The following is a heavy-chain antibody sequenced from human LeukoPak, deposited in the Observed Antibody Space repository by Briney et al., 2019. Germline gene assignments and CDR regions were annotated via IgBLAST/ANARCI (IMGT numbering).Heavy chain of an antibody. J-gene: IGHJ4*02. CDR2: IRYDGSNK. D-gene: IGHD2-2*01. Sequence: GGSLRLSCAASGFTFSSYGMHWVRQAPGKGLEWVAFIRYDGSNKYYADSVKGRFTISRDNSKNTLYLQMNSLRAEDTAVYYCAEDIVVVPAAIPRNDYWGQGTLVTVSS. V-gene: IGHV3-30*02. CDR1: GFTFSSYG. CDR3: AEDIVVVPAAIPRNDY.